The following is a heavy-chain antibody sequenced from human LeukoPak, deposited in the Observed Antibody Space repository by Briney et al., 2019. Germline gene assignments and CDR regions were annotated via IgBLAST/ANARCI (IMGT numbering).Heavy chain of an antibody. Sequence: GGSLRLSCAASGFTFSSYSMNWVRQAPGKGLEWVSAIGDDVVSTYYAESVKGRFTISRDNSKNTLYLQMNSLRAEDTATYYCARDSPLLTVWGQGTLVTVSS. CDR3: ARDSPLLTV. J-gene: IGHJ4*02. V-gene: IGHV3-23*01. D-gene: IGHD3-9*01. CDR2: IGDDVVST. CDR1: GFTFSSYS.